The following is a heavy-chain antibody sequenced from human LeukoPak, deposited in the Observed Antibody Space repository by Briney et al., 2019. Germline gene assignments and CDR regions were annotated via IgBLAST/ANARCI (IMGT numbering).Heavy chain of an antibody. CDR1: GFTFDDYA. J-gene: IGHJ4*02. CDR3: AKDKEAFIAAAGEIFDY. D-gene: IGHD6-13*01. V-gene: IGHV3-43*02. CDR2: ISGDGGGT. Sequence: PGGSLRLSCAASGFTFDDYAMHWVRQAPGKGLEWVSLISGDGGGTYYADSVKGRFTISRDNSKNSLYLQMNSLRTEDTALYYCAKDKEAFIAAAGEIFDYWGQGTLVTVSS.